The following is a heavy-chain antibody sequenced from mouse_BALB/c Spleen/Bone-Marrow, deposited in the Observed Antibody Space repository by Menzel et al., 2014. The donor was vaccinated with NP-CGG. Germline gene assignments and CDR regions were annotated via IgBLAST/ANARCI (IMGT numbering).Heavy chain of an antibody. Sequence: EVHLVESGGGLVQPGGSRKLSCAASGFTFSSFGMHWVRQAPEKGLEWVAYISSGSSTIFYADTVKGRFTVSRDNPKNTLFLQMTSLRSEDTAMYDCTRGGNWDDFDYWGQGTTLTVSS. CDR3: TRGGNWDDFDY. CDR2: ISSGSSTI. CDR1: GFTFSSFG. V-gene: IGHV5-17*02. D-gene: IGHD4-1*01. J-gene: IGHJ2*01.